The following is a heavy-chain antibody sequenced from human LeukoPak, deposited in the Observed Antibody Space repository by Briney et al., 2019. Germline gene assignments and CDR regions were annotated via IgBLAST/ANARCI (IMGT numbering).Heavy chain of an antibody. V-gene: IGHV4-39*01. CDR3: VRLHYSGSY. CDR1: GGSISSSSYY. Sequence: PSETLSLTCTVSGGSISSSSYYWGWIRQPPGKGLEWIGSIYYSGSTYYNPSLKSRVTISVDTSKNQFSLKLSSVTAADTAVYYCVRLHYSGSYLGQGTLVTVSS. J-gene: IGHJ4*02. CDR2: IYYSGST. D-gene: IGHD1-26*01.